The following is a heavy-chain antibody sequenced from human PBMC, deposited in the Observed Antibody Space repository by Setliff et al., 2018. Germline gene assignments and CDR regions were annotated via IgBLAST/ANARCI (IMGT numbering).Heavy chain of an antibody. J-gene: IGHJ4*02. Sequence: PGGSLRLSCAASGFTFSSYSMNWVRQAPGKGLEWVSSISSSSSYIYYADSVKGRFTISRDNAKNSLYLQMNSLRAEDTAVYYCARGRQQLVPTSYWGQGTLVTVSS. V-gene: IGHV3-21*01. D-gene: IGHD6-13*01. CDR3: ARGRQQLVPTSY. CDR2: ISSSSSYI. CDR1: GFTFSSYS.